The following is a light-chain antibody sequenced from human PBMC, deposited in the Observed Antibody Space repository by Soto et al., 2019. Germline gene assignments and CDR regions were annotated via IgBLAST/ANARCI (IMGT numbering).Light chain of an antibody. Sequence: QLVLTQPPSVSGAPGQTVSIPCSGSSSNIGAGYDVHWYQQLPGTAPKLLIYGNSNRPSGVPDRFSGSKSGTSASLAITGLQAEDEADYYCQSYDSSLSGSNVFGTGTKLTVL. CDR1: SSNIGAGYD. CDR2: GNS. CDR3: QSYDSSLSGSNV. J-gene: IGLJ1*01. V-gene: IGLV1-40*01.